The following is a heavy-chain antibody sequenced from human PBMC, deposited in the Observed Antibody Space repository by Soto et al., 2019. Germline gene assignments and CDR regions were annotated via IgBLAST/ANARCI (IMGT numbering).Heavy chain of an antibody. CDR1: GGSISSGGYY. D-gene: IGHD3-10*01. Sequence: SETLSLTCTVSGGSISSGGYYWSWIRQHPGKGKEWIGYIYYSGSTYYNPSLKSRVTKSLDTSKNQFSLKLSSVTAVDTAVYYCARTAMVRGVIAQSPFDYWGQGTLVTVSS. V-gene: IGHV4-31*03. CDR2: IYYSGST. CDR3: ARTAMVRGVIAQSPFDY. J-gene: IGHJ4*02.